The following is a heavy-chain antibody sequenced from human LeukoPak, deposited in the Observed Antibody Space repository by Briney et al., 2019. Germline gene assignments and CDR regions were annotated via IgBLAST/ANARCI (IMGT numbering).Heavy chain of an antibody. D-gene: IGHD6-13*01. CDR2: IQYDGNTI. Sequence: GGSLRLSCVASAFTYSHNGMHWVRQAPGKGLEWVAFIQYDGNTIFYADSVKGRFTISRDNSKNTLYLQMNSLRAEDTAVYYCARDGRIAGNAIQFDYWGQGTLVTVSS. V-gene: IGHV3-30*02. J-gene: IGHJ4*02. CDR3: ARDGRIAGNAIQFDY. CDR1: AFTYSHNG.